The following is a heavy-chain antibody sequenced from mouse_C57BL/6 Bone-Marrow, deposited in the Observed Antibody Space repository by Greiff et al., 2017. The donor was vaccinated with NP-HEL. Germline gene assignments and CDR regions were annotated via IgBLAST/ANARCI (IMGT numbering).Heavy chain of an antibody. D-gene: IGHD2-5*01. V-gene: IGHV1-63*01. CDR3: ARGGYSNYGGFAY. CDR1: GYTFTNYW. CDR2: IYPGGGYT. Sequence: QVQLQQSGAELVRPGTSVKMSCKASGYTFTNYWIGWAKQRPGHGLEWIGDIYPGGGYTNYNEKFKGKGTMTADKSSSTAYMQFSSLTSEDSAIYYCARGGYSNYGGFAYWGQGTLVTVSA. J-gene: IGHJ3*01.